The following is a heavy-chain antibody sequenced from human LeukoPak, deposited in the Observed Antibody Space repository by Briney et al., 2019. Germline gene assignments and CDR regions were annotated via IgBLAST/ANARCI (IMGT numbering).Heavy chain of an antibody. Sequence: SETLSLTCAVYGGSFSGYYWSWIRQPPGKGLEWIGEINHSRSTHYNPSLKSRVTMSVDTSKNQLSLKLSSVTAADTAVYYCARGRCCSSTSCSNWFGPWGQGTLVTVSS. CDR2: INHSRST. CDR1: GGSFSGYY. J-gene: IGHJ5*02. CDR3: ARGRCCSSTSCSNWFGP. V-gene: IGHV4-34*01. D-gene: IGHD2-2*01.